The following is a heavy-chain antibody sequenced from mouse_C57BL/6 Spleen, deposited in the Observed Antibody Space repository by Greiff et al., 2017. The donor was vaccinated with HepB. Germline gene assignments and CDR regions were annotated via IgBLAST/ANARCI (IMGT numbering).Heavy chain of an antibody. CDR1: GYSITSGYY. CDR2: ISYDGSN. D-gene: IGHD1-1*01. CDR3: ASLYYGSSSRYFDV. V-gene: IGHV3-6*01. Sequence: EVKLEESGPGLVKPSQSLSLTCSVTGYSITSGYYWNWIRQFPGNKLEWMGYISYDGSNNYNPSLKNRISITRDTSKNQFFLKLNSVTTEDTATYYCASLYYGSSSRYFDVWGTGTTVTVSS. J-gene: IGHJ1*03.